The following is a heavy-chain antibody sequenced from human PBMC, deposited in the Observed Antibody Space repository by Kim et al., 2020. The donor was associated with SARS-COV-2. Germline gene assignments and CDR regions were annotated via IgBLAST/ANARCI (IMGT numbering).Heavy chain of an antibody. V-gene: IGHV1-69*13. D-gene: IGHD2-2*01. Sequence: SVKVSCKASGGSFNNHAISWVRQAPGQGLEWMGGILPTFNSTNYAEKFKGRLTIIADESTSTGYMELTSLTSDDTAIYYCAGAFSTYFHFYYGMDVWGRGTTVTVSS. J-gene: IGHJ6*02. CDR2: ILPTFNST. CDR3: AGAFSTYFHFYYGMDV. CDR1: GGSFNNHA.